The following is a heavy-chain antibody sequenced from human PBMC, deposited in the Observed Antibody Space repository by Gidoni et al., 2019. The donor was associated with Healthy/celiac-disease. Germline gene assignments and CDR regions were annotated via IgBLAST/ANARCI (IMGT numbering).Heavy chain of an antibody. D-gene: IGHD6-13*01. J-gene: IGHJ4*02. CDR1: GGPIGSSNW. Sequence: QVQLQESGSGLVKPSGTLSLTCAVSGGPIGSSNWWSWVRTPPGKGLEWIRGIYHSGSTNYNPSLKCRVTISVDKSKNQFSLKLSSVTAADTSVYYCARVGRYSSSDKTFDYWGQGTLVTVSS. CDR2: IYHSGST. CDR3: ARVGRYSSSDKTFDY. V-gene: IGHV4-4*02.